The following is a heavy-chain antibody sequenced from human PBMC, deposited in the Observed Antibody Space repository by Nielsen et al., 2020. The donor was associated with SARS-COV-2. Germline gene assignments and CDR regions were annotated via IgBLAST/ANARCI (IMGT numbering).Heavy chain of an antibody. D-gene: IGHD6-13*01. V-gene: IGHV2-5*01. CDR1: RFSLTTAGVG. CDR2: VFCSDDE. J-gene: IGHJ4*02. Sequence: SGPTLVKPTPTLTLTCSFSRFSLTTAGVGVGWIRPPPGKALEWLALVFCSDDERYSPSLKSRLTIIKDTSKNQVVLTLTNVDPADTATYYCARSRIVGSGTTFDYWGQGLLVTVSS. CDR3: ARSRIVGSGTTFDY.